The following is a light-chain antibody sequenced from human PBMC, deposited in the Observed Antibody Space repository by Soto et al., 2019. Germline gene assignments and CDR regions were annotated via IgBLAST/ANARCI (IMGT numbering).Light chain of an antibody. V-gene: IGKV3-20*01. Sequence: EIVLTQSPGTLSLSPGERATLSCRASRSFASSYLAWYQQKPAQPPRLLIYAASISATGIPDRFSGSGSGTDFTLTISSRQPREFATYYCQHYNTYPWTFGQGTKVEIK. CDR3: QHYNTYPWT. J-gene: IGKJ1*01. CDR1: RSFASSY. CDR2: AAS.